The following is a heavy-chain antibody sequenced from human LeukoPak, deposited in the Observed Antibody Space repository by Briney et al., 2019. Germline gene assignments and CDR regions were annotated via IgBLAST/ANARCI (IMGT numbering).Heavy chain of an antibody. CDR3: STARDPGYYPDY. CDR1: GFTFNTYS. CDR2: IKSKTDGGTT. D-gene: IGHD3-9*01. V-gene: IGHV3-15*01. J-gene: IGHJ4*02. Sequence: GGSLRLSCTASGFTFNTYSMNWVRQAPGKGLEWVGRIKSKTDGGTTDYAAPVKGRFTISRDDSKTTLYLQMNSLKTEDTAVYYCSTARDPGYYPDYWGQGTLVTVSS.